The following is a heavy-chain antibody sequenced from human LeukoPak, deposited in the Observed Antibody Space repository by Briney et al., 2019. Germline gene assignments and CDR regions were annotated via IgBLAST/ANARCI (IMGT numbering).Heavy chain of an antibody. D-gene: IGHD2-15*01. V-gene: IGHV1-2*02. CDR2: INPDTDVT. CDR1: GYTFTGYY. J-gene: IGHJ4*02. Sequence: ASVKVSCKSSGYTFTGYYIHWVRQAPGKGLEWMGWINPDTDVTNYAQKFQGRVSMTRDTSITTVYLDLISLSSDDTAVYYCARDDADAIGVSGPQAATRDYWGQGTLVTVSS. CDR3: ARDDADAIGVSGPQAATRDY.